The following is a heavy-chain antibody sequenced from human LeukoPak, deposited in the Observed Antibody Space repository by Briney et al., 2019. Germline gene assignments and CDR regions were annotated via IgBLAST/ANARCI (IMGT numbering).Heavy chain of an antibody. CDR1: GGPISGYY. CDR2: IYSSGST. Sequence: PSETLSLTCTVSGGPISGYYWSWIRQPAGKGLEWIGRIYSSGSTNYHPSLKSRVTMSVDTSKNQFSLKLSSVTAADTAMYFCARDRIGGYASGNYFVVWGKGTTVTVSS. V-gene: IGHV4-4*07. CDR3: ARDRIGGYASGNYFVV. D-gene: IGHD3-10*01. J-gene: IGHJ6*04.